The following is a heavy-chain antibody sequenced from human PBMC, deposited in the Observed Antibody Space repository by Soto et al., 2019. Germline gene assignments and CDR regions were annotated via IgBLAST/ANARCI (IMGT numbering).Heavy chain of an antibody. CDR2: IVPIVDTS. Sequence: QVQLVQSGAEVRQPASSVKVSCKTSGGTFSSYAISWVRQAPGQGLEWMGGIVPIVDTSTYAQKFQGRVTITADESTSTVYMELSSLRSDDTAVYYCVIVVAIPGSPDNWGQGTLVTVSS. CDR1: GGTFSSYA. D-gene: IGHD2-15*01. V-gene: IGHV1-69*12. CDR3: VIVVAIPGSPDN. J-gene: IGHJ4*02.